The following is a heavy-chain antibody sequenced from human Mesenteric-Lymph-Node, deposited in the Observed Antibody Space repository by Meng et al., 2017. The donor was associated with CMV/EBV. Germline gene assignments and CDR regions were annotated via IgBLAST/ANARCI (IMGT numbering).Heavy chain of an antibody. D-gene: IGHD3-3*01. CDR2: IIPILGIA. V-gene: IGHV1-69*10. J-gene: IGHJ5*02. CDR3: ATFTDFWSGYYRGWLDP. Sequence: SVKVSCKASGGTFSSYAISWVRQAPGQGLEWMGGIIPILGIANYAQKFQGRVTITADKSTSTAYMELSSLRSEDTAVYYCATFTDFWSGYYRGWLDPWGQGTLVTVSS. CDR1: GGTFSSYA.